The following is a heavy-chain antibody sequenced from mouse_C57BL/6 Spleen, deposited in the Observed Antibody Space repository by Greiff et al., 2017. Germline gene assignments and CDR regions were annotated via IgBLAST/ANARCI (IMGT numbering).Heavy chain of an antibody. V-gene: IGHV5-17*01. Sequence: EVQLVESGGGLVKPGGSLKLSCAASGFTFSDYGMHWVRQAPEKGLEWVAYISSGSSTIYYADTVKGRFTISRDNAKNTLFLQMTSLRSEDTAMYYCARPRSTMVTTNAMDYWGQGTSVTVSS. CDR3: ARPRSTMVTTNAMDY. D-gene: IGHD2-2*01. CDR2: ISSGSSTI. J-gene: IGHJ4*01. CDR1: GFTFSDYG.